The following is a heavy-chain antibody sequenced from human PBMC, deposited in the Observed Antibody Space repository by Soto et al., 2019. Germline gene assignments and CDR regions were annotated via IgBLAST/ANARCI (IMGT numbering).Heavy chain of an antibody. Sequence: QVQLVESGGGVVQPGRSLRLSCAASGFTFSSYGMHWVRQAPGKGLEWVAVISYDGSNKYYADSVKGRFTISRDNSKNTLYLQMNSLRAEDTAVYYGAKVGATVTTFDYWGQGTLVTVSS. CDR1: GFTFSSYG. D-gene: IGHD4-17*01. CDR2: ISYDGSNK. V-gene: IGHV3-30*18. J-gene: IGHJ4*02. CDR3: AKVGATVTTFDY.